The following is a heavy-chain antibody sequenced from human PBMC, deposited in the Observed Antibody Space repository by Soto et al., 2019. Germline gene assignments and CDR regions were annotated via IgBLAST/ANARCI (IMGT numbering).Heavy chain of an antibody. Sequence: GASVKLSCKASGYTFTSYGISWVRQAPGQGLEWMGWISAYNGNTNYAQKLQGRVTMTTDTSTSTAYMELRSLRSDDTAVYYCARRIRAYYDSSGYLDYWGQGTLVTV. J-gene: IGHJ4*02. CDR2: ISAYNGNT. V-gene: IGHV1-18*01. D-gene: IGHD3-22*01. CDR1: GYTFTSYG. CDR3: ARRIRAYYDSSGYLDY.